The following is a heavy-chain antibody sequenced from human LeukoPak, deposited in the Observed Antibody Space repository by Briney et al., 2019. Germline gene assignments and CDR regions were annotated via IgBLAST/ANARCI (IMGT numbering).Heavy chain of an antibody. CDR3: AKDRYSSSFFGHGVDV. Sequence: GGSLRLSCAASGFTFDDYAMHWVRQAPGKGLEWVSGISWNSGSIGYADSVKGRFTISRDNAKNSLYLQMNSLRAEDTALYYCAKDRYSSSFFGHGVDVWGQGTTVTVSS. CDR1: GFTFDDYA. V-gene: IGHV3-9*01. D-gene: IGHD6-13*01. CDR2: ISWNSGSI. J-gene: IGHJ6*02.